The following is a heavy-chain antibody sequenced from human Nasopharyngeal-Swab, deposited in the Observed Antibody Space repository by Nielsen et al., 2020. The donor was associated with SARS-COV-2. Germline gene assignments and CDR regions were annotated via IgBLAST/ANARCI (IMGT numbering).Heavy chain of an antibody. CDR3: ARDHVLPDAFDI. J-gene: IGHJ3*02. CDR2: ISSSSSYI. V-gene: IGHV3-21*01. Sequence: GESLKISCAASGFTFSSYSMNWVRQAQGKGLEWVSSISSSSSYIYYADSVEGRFTISRDNAKNSLYLQVNSLRAEDTAVYYCARDHVLPDAFDIWGQGTMVTVSS. CDR1: GFTFSSYS. D-gene: IGHD3-10*01.